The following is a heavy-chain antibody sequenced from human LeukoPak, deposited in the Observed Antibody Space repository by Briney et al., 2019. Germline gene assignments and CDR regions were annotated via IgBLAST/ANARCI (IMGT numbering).Heavy chain of an antibody. J-gene: IGHJ3*02. Sequence: PGGSLRLSCVSSGFTLRSYDVNWVRQAPGKGLEWVSYSGSSGNKYYADSVKGRFTISRDNVKNSLYLQMNSLRAEDTAVYYCARDPGYGYSGAFDIWGQGTMVTVSS. D-gene: IGHD5-18*01. CDR2: SGSSGNK. CDR3: ARDPGYGYSGAFDI. V-gene: IGHV3-48*01. CDR1: GFTLRSYD.